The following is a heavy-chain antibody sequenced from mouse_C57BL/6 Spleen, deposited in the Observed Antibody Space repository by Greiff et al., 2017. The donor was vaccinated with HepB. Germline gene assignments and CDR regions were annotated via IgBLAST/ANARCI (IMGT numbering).Heavy chain of an antibody. V-gene: IGHV1-76*01. CDR3: ARGDSNYGYAMDY. CDR2: IYPGSGNT. D-gene: IGHD2-5*01. Sequence: VHLVESGAELVRPGASVKLSCKASGYTFTDYYINWVKQRPGQGLEWIARIYPGSGNTYYNEKFKGKATLTAEKSSSTAYMQLSSLTSEDSAVYFCARGDSNYGYAMDYWGQGTSVTVSS. CDR1: GYTFTDYY. J-gene: IGHJ4*01.